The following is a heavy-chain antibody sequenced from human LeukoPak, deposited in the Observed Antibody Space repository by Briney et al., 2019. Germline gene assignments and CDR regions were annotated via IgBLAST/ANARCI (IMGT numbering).Heavy chain of an antibody. Sequence: PGGSLRLSCAASGFTFSSYAMSWVRQAPGKGLVWVSRINSDGSSTSYADSVKGRFTISRDNAKNTLYLQMNSLRAEDTAVYYCARDYTYYYDSSGYPHAFDIWGQGTMVTVSS. CDR2: INSDGSST. CDR1: GFTFSSYA. V-gene: IGHV3-74*01. CDR3: ARDYTYYYDSSGYPHAFDI. J-gene: IGHJ3*02. D-gene: IGHD3-22*01.